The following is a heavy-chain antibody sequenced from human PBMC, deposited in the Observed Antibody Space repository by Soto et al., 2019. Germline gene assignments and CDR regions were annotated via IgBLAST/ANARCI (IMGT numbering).Heavy chain of an antibody. CDR2: ISGSGGIT. V-gene: IGHV3-23*01. D-gene: IGHD5-12*01. Sequence: GGSLRLSCAASGFTFSSYAMSWVRQAPGKGLEWVSAISGSGGITYYADSVKGRFTISRDNSKNTLYLQMNSLRAEDTAVYYCAKEGAGGYDPIYYYYGMDVWGQGTRVTVSS. CDR3: AKEGAGGYDPIYYYYGMDV. J-gene: IGHJ6*01. CDR1: GFTFSSYA.